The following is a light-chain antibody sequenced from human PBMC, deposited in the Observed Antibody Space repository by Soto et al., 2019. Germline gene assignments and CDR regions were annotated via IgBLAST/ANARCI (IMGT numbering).Light chain of an antibody. J-gene: IGKJ4*01. CDR1: QSVRDW. CDR3: QQYYSYSPLT. Sequence: DIQMTQSPSTLSASVGDRVTVTCRASQSVRDWVAWYQQQAGRAPRLLIYKASSLQSGVPSRFSGSGFGTEFTLTISSLQPDDFASYYCQQYYSYSPLTFGGGTKVESK. V-gene: IGKV1-5*03. CDR2: KAS.